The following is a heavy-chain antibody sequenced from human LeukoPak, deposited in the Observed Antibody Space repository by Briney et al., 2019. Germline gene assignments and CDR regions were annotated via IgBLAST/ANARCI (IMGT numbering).Heavy chain of an antibody. CDR1: GFTFRSYS. D-gene: IGHD3-22*01. CDR3: AKDRDSSGYYVFDY. CDR2: ISGSGGST. Sequence: GGSLRLSCAASGFTFRSYSMNWVRQAPGRGLEWVSAISGSGGSTYYADSVRGRFTISRDNSKNTLYLQMNSLRAEDTAVYYCAKDRDSSGYYVFDYWGQGTLVTVSS. J-gene: IGHJ4*02. V-gene: IGHV3-23*01.